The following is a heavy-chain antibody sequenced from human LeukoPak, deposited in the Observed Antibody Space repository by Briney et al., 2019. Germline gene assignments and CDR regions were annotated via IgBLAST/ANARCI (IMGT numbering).Heavy chain of an antibody. CDR3: LKDLYKGDSSSWYYFHY. J-gene: IGHJ4*02. Sequence: PGGSLRLSCSASGFIISNYAMHWVRQAPGKGLEYLSAISANGGSTYYADSVKGRFAISRDNSRNTLYLQMSSLRAEDTAIYHCLKDLYKGDSSSWYYFHYWGQETLVTVSS. V-gene: IGHV3-64D*06. CDR1: GFIISNYA. D-gene: IGHD6-13*01. CDR2: ISANGGST.